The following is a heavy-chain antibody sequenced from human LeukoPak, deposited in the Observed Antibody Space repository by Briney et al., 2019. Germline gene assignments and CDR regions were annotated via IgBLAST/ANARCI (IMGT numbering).Heavy chain of an antibody. V-gene: IGHV4-59*01. CDR3: ARQVRAGYFDY. D-gene: IGHD1-1*01. Sequence: PSETLSLTCTVSDGSINSYHWTWIRQPPGKGLEWIGFIHYTGSIYYNPSLKSRIALSMDASKSQFSLKLTSVTAADTAVYYCARQVRAGYFDYWGQGTLVTVSS. J-gene: IGHJ4*02. CDR1: DGSINSYH. CDR2: IHYTGSI.